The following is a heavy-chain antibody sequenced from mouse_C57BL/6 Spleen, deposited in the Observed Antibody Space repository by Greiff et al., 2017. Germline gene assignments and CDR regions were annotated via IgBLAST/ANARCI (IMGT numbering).Heavy chain of an antibody. CDR2: ISSGGSYT. CDR1: GFTFSSYG. CDR3: ARLPTGTGAMDY. Sequence: EVQRVESGGDLVKPGGSLKLSCAASGFTFSSYGMSWVRQTPDKRLEWVATISSGGSYTYYPDSVKGRFTISRDNAKNTLYLQMSSLKSEDTAMYYCARLPTGTGAMDYWGQGTTVTVSS. J-gene: IGHJ4*01. V-gene: IGHV5-6*01. D-gene: IGHD4-1*02.